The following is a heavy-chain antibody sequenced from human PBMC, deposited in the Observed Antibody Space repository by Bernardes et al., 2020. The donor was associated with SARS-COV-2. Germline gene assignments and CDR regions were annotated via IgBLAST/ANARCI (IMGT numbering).Heavy chain of an antibody. Sequence: GGSLRLSCAASGFTFDDYAMRWVRQAPGKGLEWVSGISRNSGSIGYADSVKGRFTISRDNAKNSLYLQMNSLRAEDTALYYCANLQPGDYWGQGTLVTVFS. J-gene: IGHJ4*02. CDR2: ISRNSGSI. D-gene: IGHD3-10*01. V-gene: IGHV3-9*01. CDR3: ANLQPGDY. CDR1: GFTFDDYA.